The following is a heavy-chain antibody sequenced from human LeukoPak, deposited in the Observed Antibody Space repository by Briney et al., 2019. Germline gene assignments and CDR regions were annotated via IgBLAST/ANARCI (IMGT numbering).Heavy chain of an antibody. CDR1: GYSFTNYY. CDR2: IDPSDSYT. D-gene: IGHD3-10*01. Sequence: GESLQISCKGSGYSFTNYYISWVRQMPGKGLERMGRIDPSDSYTNYSPSFHGHVTISADTSISTAYLQWSSLKASDTAMYYCARRVGSGSYYYFDYWGQGTLVTVTS. J-gene: IGHJ4*02. CDR3: ARRVGSGSYYYFDY. V-gene: IGHV5-10-1*01.